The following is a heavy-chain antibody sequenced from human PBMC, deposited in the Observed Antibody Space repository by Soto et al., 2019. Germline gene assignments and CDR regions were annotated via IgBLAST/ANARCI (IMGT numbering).Heavy chain of an antibody. J-gene: IGHJ4*01. CDR3: ARAPGGPYYYDSSGYYLTYFDY. CDR2: ISSSSSYI. CDR1: GFTLSSYS. D-gene: IGHD3-22*01. Sequence: GGSLRLSCAASGFTLSSYSMNWVRQAPGKGLEWVSSISSSSSYIYYADSVKGRFTISRDNAKNSLYLQMNSLRAEDTAVYYCARAPGGPYYYDSSGYYLTYFDYWGQGTLVTVSS. V-gene: IGHV3-21*01.